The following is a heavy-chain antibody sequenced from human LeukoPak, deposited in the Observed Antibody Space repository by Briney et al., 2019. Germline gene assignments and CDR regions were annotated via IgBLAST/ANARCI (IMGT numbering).Heavy chain of an antibody. Sequence: PSETLSLTCTVSGGSISTYYWSWIRQPPGKGLEWIGYIYYSGSTNYNPSLKSRVTISVDTSKNQFSLKLSSVTAADTAVYYCARGEHGSEDTGFDYWGQGTLVTVS. J-gene: IGHJ4*02. V-gene: IGHV4-59*01. D-gene: IGHD6-25*01. CDR2: IYYSGST. CDR3: ARGEHGSEDTGFDY. CDR1: GGSISTYY.